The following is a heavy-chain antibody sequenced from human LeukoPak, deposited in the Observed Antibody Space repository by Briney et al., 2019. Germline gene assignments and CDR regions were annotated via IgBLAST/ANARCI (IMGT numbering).Heavy chain of an antibody. J-gene: IGHJ5*02. CDR1: GGSISGSY. V-gene: IGHV4-59*01. D-gene: IGHD5-12*01. CDR2: IHDSGTT. CDR3: AIEHDGATYSNL. Sequence: SVTLSLNCTVSGGSISGSYWNWIRQPPGKGLEWIGCIHDSGTTNYNPSLTSRITISLHTSKNQFSLRLTSVTAADTAVYYCAIEHDGATYSNLWGQGTLVAVSS.